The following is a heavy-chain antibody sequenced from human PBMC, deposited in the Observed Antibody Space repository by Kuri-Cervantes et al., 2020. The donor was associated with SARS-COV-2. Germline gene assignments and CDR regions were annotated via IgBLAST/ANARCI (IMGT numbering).Heavy chain of an antibody. V-gene: IGHV3-7*01. D-gene: IGHD7-27*01. CDR2: IRQDGSEK. CDR1: GFTFSSYW. CDR3: ARDLRLGKSLDY. J-gene: IGHJ4*02. Sequence: GGSLRLSCAASGFTFSSYWMSWVRQAPGRGLEWVANIRQDGSEKYYVDSVKGRFTISRDNAKNSLYLQMSSLRAEDTAVYYCARDLRLGKSLDYWGQGTLVTVSS.